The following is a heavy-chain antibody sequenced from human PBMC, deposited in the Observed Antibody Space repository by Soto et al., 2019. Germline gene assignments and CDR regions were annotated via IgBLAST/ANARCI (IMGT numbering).Heavy chain of an antibody. CDR1: GFTFSSYW. V-gene: IGHV3-74*01. Sequence: GGSLRLSCAASGFTFSSYWMHWVRQAPGKGLVWVSRINSDGSSTSYADSVKGRFTISRDNAKNTLYLQMNSLRAEDTAVYYCTRAPYCSSTSCIWGEDYYYYYMDVWGKGTTVTVSS. CDR3: TRAPYCSSTSCIWGEDYYYYYMDV. J-gene: IGHJ6*03. CDR2: INSDGSST. D-gene: IGHD2-2*01.